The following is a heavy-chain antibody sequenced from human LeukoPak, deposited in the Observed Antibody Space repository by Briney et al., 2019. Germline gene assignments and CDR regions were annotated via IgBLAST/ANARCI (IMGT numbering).Heavy chain of an antibody. CDR2: INHSGST. J-gene: IGHJ6*03. Sequence: ASETLSLTCAVYGGSFSGYYWSWIRQPPGKGLEWIGEINHSGSTNYNPSLKSRVTISVDTSKNQFSLKLSSVTAADTAVYYCARTTEGGYNYSYFYYYYMDVWGKGTTVTISS. V-gene: IGHV4-34*01. CDR3: ARTTEGGYNYSYFYYYYMDV. CDR1: GGSFSGYY. D-gene: IGHD5-18*01.